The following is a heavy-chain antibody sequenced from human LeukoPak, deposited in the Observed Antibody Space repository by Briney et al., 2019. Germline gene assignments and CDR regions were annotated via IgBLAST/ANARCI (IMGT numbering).Heavy chain of an antibody. CDR2: INPNSGGT. D-gene: IGHD4-17*01. CDR1: GYTFTGYY. V-gene: IGHV1-2*02. Sequence: ASVKVSCKASGYTFTGYYMHWVRQAPGQGLEWMGWINPNSGGTNYAQKFQGRVTMTRDTSISTAYMELSRLRSEDTAVYYCARGLEGDYGDYGWVYWGQGTLVTVSS. CDR3: ARGLEGDYGDYGWVY. J-gene: IGHJ4*02.